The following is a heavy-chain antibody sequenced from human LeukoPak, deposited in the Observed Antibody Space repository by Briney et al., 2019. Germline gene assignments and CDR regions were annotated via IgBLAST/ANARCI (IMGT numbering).Heavy chain of an antibody. CDR2: ISYDGGNK. Sequence: GTSLRLSCAASGFAFSSHSMHWVRQAPGKGLEWVALISYDGGNKYYVDSVEGRSTISRDNANNSLYLQMNSLRADDTAVYYCARGGDGFPFDYWGQGTLVTVSS. J-gene: IGHJ4*02. D-gene: IGHD5-24*01. V-gene: IGHV3-30-3*01. CDR1: GFAFSSHS. CDR3: ARGGDGFPFDY.